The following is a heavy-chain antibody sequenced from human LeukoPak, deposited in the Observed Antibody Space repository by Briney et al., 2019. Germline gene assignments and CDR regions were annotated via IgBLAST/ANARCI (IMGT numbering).Heavy chain of an antibody. Sequence: GGSLRLSCTVSGFTVSSNPMSWVPQAPGKGLEWVSFIYSDNTHYSESVKGRFTIPRDNSKNTLYLQMNSLRSEDTAVYYCARRAGAYSHPYDYWGQGTLVTVSS. J-gene: IGHJ4*02. CDR3: ARRAGAYSHPYDY. V-gene: IGHV3-53*01. CDR2: IYSDNT. CDR1: GFTVSSNP. D-gene: IGHD4/OR15-4a*01.